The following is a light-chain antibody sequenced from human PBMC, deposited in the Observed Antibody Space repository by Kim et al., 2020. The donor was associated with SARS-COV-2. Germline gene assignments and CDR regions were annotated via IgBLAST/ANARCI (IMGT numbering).Light chain of an antibody. V-gene: IGLV4-69*01. CDR2: LNSDGSH. CDR3: QTWGTGIHVV. Sequence: QLVLTQSPSASASLGASVKLTCTLSSGHRSYAIAWHQQQPEKGPRYLMKLNSDGSHNKGDGIPDRFSGSSSGAERYLIISSLQSEDEAEYYCQTWGTGIHVVFGGGTQLTVL. CDR1: SGHRSYA. J-gene: IGLJ2*01.